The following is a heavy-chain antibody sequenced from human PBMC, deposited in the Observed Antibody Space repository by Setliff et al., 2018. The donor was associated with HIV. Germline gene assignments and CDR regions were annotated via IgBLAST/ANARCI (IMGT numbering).Heavy chain of an antibody. CDR2: IYYSGTT. D-gene: IGHD3-10*01. CDR1: GGSISSSSYY. V-gene: IGHV4-39*01. Sequence: LSLTCTVSGGSISSSSYYWGWIRQPPGKGLEWIGSIYYSGTTYYNPSLKSRVTISVDTSKNQFSLKLSSMTAADTAVYYCARGWRGRYYYYMDVWGKGTTVTVSS. J-gene: IGHJ6*03. CDR3: ARGWRGRYYYYMDV.